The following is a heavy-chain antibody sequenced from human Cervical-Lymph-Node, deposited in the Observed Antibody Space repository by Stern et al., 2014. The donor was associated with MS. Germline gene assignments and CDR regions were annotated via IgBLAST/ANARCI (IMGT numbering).Heavy chain of an antibody. D-gene: IGHD6-13*01. CDR1: GGTFSKFP. Sequence: VQLEESGAEATKPGSSVKGSCKASGGTFSKFPSSWVRQAPGQGLEWMVGIFPVFGTPTYAQEFRGRVTITADVSTSTVYMELSSLRSDDTAVYYCALSSETSDRWYSLGYDLWGQGTLVTVSS. V-gene: IGHV1-69*01. CDR2: IFPVFGTP. J-gene: IGHJ5*02. CDR3: ALSSETSDRWYSLGYDL.